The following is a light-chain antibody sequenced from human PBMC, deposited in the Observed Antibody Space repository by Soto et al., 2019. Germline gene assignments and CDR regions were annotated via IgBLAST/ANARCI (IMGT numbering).Light chain of an antibody. V-gene: IGKV3-15*01. Sequence: EVVMTQSPATVSVSPGEGVTLSCRASQTISNDLAWYQQKPGQAPRLLIYGASTRATGVPARFSGGGSGTDFSPPKSALQSEYFAFIYCKKKNKWPPVTFGGGTKVEIK. CDR3: KKKNKWPPVT. J-gene: IGKJ4*01. CDR2: GAS. CDR1: QTISND.